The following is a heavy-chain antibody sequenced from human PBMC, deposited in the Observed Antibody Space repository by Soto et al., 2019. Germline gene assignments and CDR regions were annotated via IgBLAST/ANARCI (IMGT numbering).Heavy chain of an antibody. Sequence: QVQLQESGPGLVKPSQTLSLTCTVSGGSITSGDYYWSWIRQHPGKGLEWIGYRYYRGSTYYNPARKSRVTIPVATSKNQFSLKLSSVTAAYTAVYYCARWWSGRRQGFDPWGQGTLVTVSS. CDR1: GGSITSGDYY. J-gene: IGHJ5*02. CDR3: ARWWSGRRQGFDP. V-gene: IGHV4-31*03. D-gene: IGHD3-3*01. CDR2: RYYRGST.